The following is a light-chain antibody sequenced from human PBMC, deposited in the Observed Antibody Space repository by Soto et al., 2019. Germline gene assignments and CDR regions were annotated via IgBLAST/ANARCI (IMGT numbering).Light chain of an antibody. CDR1: ESISRH. Sequence: DIQMSQSPSSLSASVGDRVTITCRAAESISRHLNWYQQKPGQPPKLLIYWASTRESGVPDRFSGSGSGTDFTLTISRLEPEDFAVYYCQQYGSSPYTFGLGT. CDR2: WAS. J-gene: IGKJ2*01. V-gene: IGKV1-27*01. CDR3: QQYGSSPYT.